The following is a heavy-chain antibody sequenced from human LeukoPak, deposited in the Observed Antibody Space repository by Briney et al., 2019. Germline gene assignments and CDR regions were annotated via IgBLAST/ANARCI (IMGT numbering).Heavy chain of an antibody. D-gene: IGHD2-21*02. J-gene: IGHJ4*02. CDR2: ISYDGNNK. Sequence: GSLRLSCAASGFTSSDFAFHWVRQAPGEGLEWVSVISYDGNNKYYSDSVKGRFTISRDNSKNTLYLQMNSLRAEDTAVYYCAKIAAAYCGGDCYSGAYYFDPWGQGTLVTVSS. V-gene: IGHV3-30*04. CDR1: GFTSSDFA. CDR3: AKIAAAYCGGDCYSGAYYFDP.